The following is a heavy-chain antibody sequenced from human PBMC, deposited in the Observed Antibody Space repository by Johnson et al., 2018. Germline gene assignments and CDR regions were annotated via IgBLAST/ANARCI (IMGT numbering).Heavy chain of an antibody. D-gene: IGHD3-22*01. CDR2: IYSGGST. CDR3: ARASPYYYDSSGKSYYYYGMDV. CDR1: GFTVSSNY. J-gene: IGHJ6*02. V-gene: IGHV3-53*01. Sequence: VQLVQSGGGLIQPGGSLRLSCAASGFTVSSNYMSWVRQAPGKGLEWVSVIYSGGSTYYADSVKGRFTISKDNSKNTLYLQMNSLRAEDTAVYYCARASPYYYDSSGKSYYYYGMDVWGQGTTVTVSS.